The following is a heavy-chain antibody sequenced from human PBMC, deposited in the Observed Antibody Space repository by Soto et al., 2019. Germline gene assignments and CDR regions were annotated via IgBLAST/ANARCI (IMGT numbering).Heavy chain of an antibody. CDR2: ISWNSGNI. CDR1: GFTFGDYS. Sequence: PGGSLKLPYAASGFTFGDYSIYWVRPVLGKGLEWVSSISWNSGNIGYADSVKGRFTTSRDNAENSLYLQMNSLRPEDTALYYCVRSKGGYSYGTPFDYWGQGTLVTVSS. V-gene: IGHV3-9*01. CDR3: VRSKGGYSYGTPFDY. D-gene: IGHD5-18*01. J-gene: IGHJ4*02.